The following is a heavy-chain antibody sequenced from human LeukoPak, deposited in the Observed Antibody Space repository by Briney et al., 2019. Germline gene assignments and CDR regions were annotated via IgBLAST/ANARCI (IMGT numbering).Heavy chain of an antibody. D-gene: IGHD3-22*01. V-gene: IGHV4-59*12. CDR2: IYYSGST. CDR3: ARVRWLSFDY. CDR1: GGSISNYY. Sequence: SETLSLTCTVSGGSISNYYWSWIRQPPGKGLEWIGYIYYSGSTNYNPSLKSRVTISVDTSKNQFSLKLSSVTAADTAVYYCARVRWLSFDYWGQGTLVTVSS. J-gene: IGHJ4*02.